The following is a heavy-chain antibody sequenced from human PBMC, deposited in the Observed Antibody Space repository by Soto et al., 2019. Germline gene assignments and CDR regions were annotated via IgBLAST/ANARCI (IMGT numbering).Heavy chain of an antibody. Sequence: ASVKVSCKASGYTFTGYYMHWVRQAPGQGLEWMGWINPNSGGTNYAQKFQGWDTMTRDTSISTAYMELSRLRSDDTAVYYCARGGSARGRQSTFDIWGQGTMVTVSS. CDR2: INPNSGGT. J-gene: IGHJ3*02. CDR3: ARGGSARGRQSTFDI. V-gene: IGHV1-2*04. D-gene: IGHD2-15*01. CDR1: GYTFTGYY.